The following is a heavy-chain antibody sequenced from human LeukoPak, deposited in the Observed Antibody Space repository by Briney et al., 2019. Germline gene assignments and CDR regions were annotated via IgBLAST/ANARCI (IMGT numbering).Heavy chain of an antibody. Sequence: SETLSLTCSVSGGSITSYYWSWIRHPPGKGLEGIGYLHYTGGTNFNPYLKSRVTISVDTSKNQVSVKMTSVTAADTAVYYCATNRPVGGAYWGSFDIWGQGTLVTVSS. CDR1: GGSITSYY. D-gene: IGHD2-8*02. V-gene: IGHV4-59*01. CDR3: ATNRPVGGAYWGSFDI. CDR2: LHYTGGT. J-gene: IGHJ3*02.